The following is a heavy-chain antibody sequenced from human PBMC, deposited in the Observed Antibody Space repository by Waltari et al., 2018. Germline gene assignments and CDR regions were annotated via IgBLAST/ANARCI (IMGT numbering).Heavy chain of an antibody. CDR2: INPNIGGT. CDR3: ARTRGDGYCSGGSCYLLGY. Sequence: QVQLVQSGAEVKKPGASVKVSCKASGYTFTGYYMHWVRQAPGKGLEWMGRINPNIGGTNYAQKFQGRVTMTMDTSISTAYMELSRLRSDDTAVYYCARTRGDGYCSGGSCYLLGYWGQGTLVTVSS. J-gene: IGHJ4*02. V-gene: IGHV1-2*06. D-gene: IGHD2-15*01. CDR1: GYTFTGYY.